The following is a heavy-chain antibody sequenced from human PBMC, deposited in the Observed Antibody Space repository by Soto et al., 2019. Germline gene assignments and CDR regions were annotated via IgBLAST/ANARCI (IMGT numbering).Heavy chain of an antibody. CDR3: ARAKGALDYPYYYGMDV. J-gene: IGHJ6*02. Sequence: QVQLVQSGAEVKKPGASVKVSCKASGYTFTSYYMHWVRQAPGQGLEWMGIINPSGGSTSYAQKLQGRVTMTRDTSTSTVYMELSSLRSEDTAVYYCARAKGALDYPYYYGMDVWGQGTTVTVSS. CDR2: INPSGGST. CDR1: GYTFTSYY. D-gene: IGHD4-17*01. V-gene: IGHV1-46*01.